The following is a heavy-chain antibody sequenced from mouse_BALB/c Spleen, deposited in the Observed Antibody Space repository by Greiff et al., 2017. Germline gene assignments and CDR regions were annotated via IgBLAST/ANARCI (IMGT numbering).Heavy chain of an antibody. CDR2: IDPANGNT. D-gene: IGHD5-1*01. CDR3: ARYQSYAMDY. CDR1: GFNIKDTY. Sequence: EVKLQESGAELVKPGASVKLSCTASGFNIKDTYMHWVKQRPEQGLEWIGRIDPANGNTKYDPKFQGKATITADTSSNTAYLQLSSLTSEDTAVYYCARYQSYAMDYWGQGTSVTVSS. V-gene: IGHV14-3*02. J-gene: IGHJ4*01.